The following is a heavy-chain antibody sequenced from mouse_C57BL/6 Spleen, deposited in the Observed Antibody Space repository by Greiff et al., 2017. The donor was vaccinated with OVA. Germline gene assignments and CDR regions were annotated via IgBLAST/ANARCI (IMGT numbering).Heavy chain of an antibody. Sequence: DVQLKQPVAELARPGASVKLSCKASGYNIKNSYMHWVKQRPEQGLEWIGWINPANGYTKYDPKFQGKATLTADKSSNTAYLQLSSLTSEDTAVYYCARGDYSYRFAYWGQGTLVTVSA. CDR1: GYNIKNSY. CDR2: INPANGYT. V-gene: IGHV14-3*01. J-gene: IGHJ3*01. D-gene: IGHD2-12*01. CDR3: ARGDYSYRFAY.